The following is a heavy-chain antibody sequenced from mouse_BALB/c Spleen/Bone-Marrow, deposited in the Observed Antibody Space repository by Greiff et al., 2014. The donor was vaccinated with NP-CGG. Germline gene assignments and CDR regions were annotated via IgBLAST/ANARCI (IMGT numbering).Heavy chain of an antibody. J-gene: IGHJ2*01. CDR3: AREDYGNYVYFDY. CDR1: GYSITSGYY. Sequence: EVQLQQSGPGLVKPSQSLSLTCSVPGYSITSGYYWNWIRQFPGNKLEWMGYISYDGNNNYNPSLKNRISITRDTSKNHFFLKLNSVTTEDTATYYCAREDYGNYVYFDYWGQGTTLTVSS. CDR2: ISYDGNN. D-gene: IGHD2-1*01. V-gene: IGHV3-6*02.